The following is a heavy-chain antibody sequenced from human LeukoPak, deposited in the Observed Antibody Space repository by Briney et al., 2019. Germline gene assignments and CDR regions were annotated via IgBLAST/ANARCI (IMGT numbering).Heavy chain of an antibody. CDR1: GFTFSSYS. V-gene: IGHV3-21*01. CDR2: ISSSSSYI. D-gene: IGHD2-2*01. J-gene: IGHJ5*02. CDR3: ARDPILGYCSSTSCSHNWFDP. Sequence: KPGGSLRLSCAASGFTFSSYSMNWVRQAPGKGLEWVSSISSSSSYIYYADSVKGRFTISRDNAKNSLYLQMNSLRAEDTAVYYCARDPILGYCSSTSCSHNWFDPWGQGTLVTVPS.